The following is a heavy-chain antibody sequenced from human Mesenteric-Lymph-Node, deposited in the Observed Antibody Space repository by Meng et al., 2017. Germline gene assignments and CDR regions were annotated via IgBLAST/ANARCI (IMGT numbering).Heavy chain of an antibody. J-gene: IGHJ4*02. D-gene: IGHD1-14*01. CDR1: GGSISSSNW. V-gene: IGHV4-4*03. CDR2: IYHSGIT. CDR3: ARDPTGGEDHQRV. Sequence: QGRRQHPGPGLVKPLGTLSLTCAVSGGSISSSNWWSWVRQPPGKGLEWIGKIYHSGITIYNPSLKSRVTMSVDNSKNQFSLKLNSMTAADTAVYYCARDPTGGEDHQRVWGQGTLVTVSS.